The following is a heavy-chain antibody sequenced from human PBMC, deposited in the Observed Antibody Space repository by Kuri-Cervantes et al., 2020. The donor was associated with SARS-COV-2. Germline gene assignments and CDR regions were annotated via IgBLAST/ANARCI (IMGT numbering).Heavy chain of an antibody. D-gene: IGHD2-21*01. CDR3: ARDLWGDSYYYYGMDV. CDR2: ISAYNGNT. J-gene: IGHJ6*02. V-gene: IGHV1-18*01. CDR1: GYTFTSYG. Sequence: ASVKVSCKASGYTFTSYGISWVRQAPGQGLEWIGWISAYNGNTNYAQKLQGRVTMTTDTSTSTAYMELRSLRSDDTAVYYCARDLWGDSYYYYGMDVWGQGTTVTVSS.